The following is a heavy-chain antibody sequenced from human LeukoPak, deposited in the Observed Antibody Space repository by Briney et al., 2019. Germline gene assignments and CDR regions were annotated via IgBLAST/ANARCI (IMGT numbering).Heavy chain of an antibody. Sequence: ASVKVSCKASGYTFTDYYIHWVRQAPGQGLEWMGWINPSSGGTNYAQKFQGSVTMTRDTSISTAYMELTRLRSDDTAVYYCARGYDVLTGFPFWGQGTLVTVSS. CDR2: INPSSGGT. CDR1: GYTFTDYY. V-gene: IGHV1-2*02. CDR3: ARGYDVLTGFPF. D-gene: IGHD3-9*01. J-gene: IGHJ4*02.